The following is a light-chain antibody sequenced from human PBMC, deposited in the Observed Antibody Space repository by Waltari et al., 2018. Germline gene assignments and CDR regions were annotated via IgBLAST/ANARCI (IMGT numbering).Light chain of an antibody. CDR1: SSDVVSYNR. V-gene: IGLV2-18*02. CDR3: SSYTSSSPLYV. J-gene: IGLJ1*01. CDR2: EFS. Sequence: QSALTQPPSVSGSPGQSAPISCPGTSSDVVSYNRVSWYQQPPGTAPKLMIYEFSNRPSGVPDRFSGSKSGNTASLTISGLQAEDEADYYCSSYTSSSPLYVFGTGTKVTVL.